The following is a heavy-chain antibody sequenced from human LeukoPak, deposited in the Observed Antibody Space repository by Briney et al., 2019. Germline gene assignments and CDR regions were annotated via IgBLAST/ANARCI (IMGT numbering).Heavy chain of an antibody. Sequence: PGGTLRLSCAASGFTFSNYAMSWVRQAPGKGLEWVSAITASGGNTNYTHSVKGRFTISRDNSKNTLYLQMNSLRAEDTAVYYCAKGERFFDWLTIDYWGQGTLVTVSS. J-gene: IGHJ4*02. V-gene: IGHV3-23*01. CDR3: AKGERFFDWLTIDY. CDR2: ITASGGNT. CDR1: GFTFSNYA. D-gene: IGHD3-9*01.